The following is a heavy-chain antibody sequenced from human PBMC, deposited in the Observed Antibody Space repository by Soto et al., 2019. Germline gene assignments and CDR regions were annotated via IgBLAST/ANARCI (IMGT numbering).Heavy chain of an antibody. J-gene: IGHJ6*02. CDR3: AKDNYCMSKRCYPYYGMDV. V-gene: IGHV3-30*18. CDR1: GFNFSNYG. Sequence: WGSLRHSXAASGFNFSNYGMHWVRQAPVKGLERVAVISYDGSNKYYEESLKGRFTISRDNSKNTLYLQMNSLRAEDKAVYYCAKDNYCMSKRCYPYYGMDVWGQGTTVTVS. D-gene: IGHD2-2*01. CDR2: ISYDGSNK.